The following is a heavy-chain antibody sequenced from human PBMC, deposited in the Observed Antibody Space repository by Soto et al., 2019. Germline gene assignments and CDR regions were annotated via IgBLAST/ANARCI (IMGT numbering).Heavy chain of an antibody. V-gene: IGHV3-7*01. CDR1: GFTFSSYW. CDR3: AREGEYCSGGSCYFTTEYFQH. J-gene: IGHJ1*01. Sequence: EVQLVESGGGLVQPGGSLRLSCAASGFTFSSYWMSWVRQAPGKGLEWVANIKQDGSEKYYVDSVKGRFTLSRDNAKNSLYLQMNSLRAEDTAVYYCAREGEYCSGGSCYFTTEYFQHWGQGTLVTVSS. D-gene: IGHD2-15*01. CDR2: IKQDGSEK.